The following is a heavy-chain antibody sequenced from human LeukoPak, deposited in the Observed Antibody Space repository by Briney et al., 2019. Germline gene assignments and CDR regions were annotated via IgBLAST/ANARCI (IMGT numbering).Heavy chain of an antibody. CDR3: TRGTGAPSY. V-gene: IGHV3-49*04. CDR1: GFTFGDYS. Sequence: GGSLRLSCTGSGFTFGDYSMSWARQAPGKGLEWVGFIRMSADGGTQEYAAAVKGRFIISRDDSKSSAYLQMNSLKSEDTAFYYCTRGTGAPSYWGQGTLVTVSS. J-gene: IGHJ4*02. D-gene: IGHD3-10*01. CDR2: IRMSADGGTQ.